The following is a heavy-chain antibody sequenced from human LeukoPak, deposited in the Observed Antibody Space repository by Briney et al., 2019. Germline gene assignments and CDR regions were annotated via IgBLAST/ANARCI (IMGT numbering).Heavy chain of an antibody. D-gene: IGHD5-12*01. CDR2: INTNTGNP. CDR3: ASSGYDSEYYFDY. CDR1: GYTFTSYD. Sequence: ASVKVSCKASGYTFTSYDISWVRQATGQGLEWMGWINTNTGNPTYAQGFTGRFVFSLDTSVSTAYLQISSLKAEDTAVYYCASSGYDSEYYFDYWGQGTLVTVSS. V-gene: IGHV7-4-1*02. J-gene: IGHJ4*02.